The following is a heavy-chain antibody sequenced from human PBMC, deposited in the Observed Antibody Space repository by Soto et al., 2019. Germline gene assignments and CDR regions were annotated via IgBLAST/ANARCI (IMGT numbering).Heavy chain of an antibody. V-gene: IGHV4-4*02. CDR3: ARRKLEMMYVGWFDP. CDR1: GDSISSRNW. J-gene: IGHJ5*02. CDR2: IHHSGST. D-gene: IGHD2-8*01. Sequence: QVQLQESGPGLVKPSETLSLTCAVSGDSISSRNWWSWVRQTPGKGLEYIGEIHHSGSTNYNPSLTSRVTMSVDKPKNQFSLNLNSVTAADTAVYYCARRKLEMMYVGWFDPWGQGTRVTVSS.